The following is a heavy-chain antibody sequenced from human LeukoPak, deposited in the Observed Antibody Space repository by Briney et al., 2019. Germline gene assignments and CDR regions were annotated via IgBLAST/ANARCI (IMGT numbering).Heavy chain of an antibody. V-gene: IGHV1-18*01. D-gene: IGHD3-22*01. Sequence: GASVKVPCKASGYTFTSYGISWVRQAPGQGLEWMGWISAYNGNTNYAQKLQGRVTMTTDTSTSTAYMELRSLRSDDTAVYYCARDTPNYDSSGYSPYYYYYYGMDVWGQGTTVTVSS. CDR1: GYTFTSYG. CDR3: ARDTPNYDSSGYSPYYYYYYGMDV. J-gene: IGHJ6*02. CDR2: ISAYNGNT.